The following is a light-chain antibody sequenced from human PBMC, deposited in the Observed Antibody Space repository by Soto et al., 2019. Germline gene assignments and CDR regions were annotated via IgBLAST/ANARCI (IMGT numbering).Light chain of an antibody. J-gene: IGKJ3*01. CDR3: LQDYNYPLT. CDR1: QSISNW. V-gene: IGKV1-5*03. CDR2: EAS. Sequence: DIQMTQSPSTLPASVGDRVTITCRASQSISNWLAWYQQKAGKAPKLLIYEASRLESGVPSRISGSGSGTDFTLTISSLQPEDFATYYCLQDYNYPLTFGPGTKVDIK.